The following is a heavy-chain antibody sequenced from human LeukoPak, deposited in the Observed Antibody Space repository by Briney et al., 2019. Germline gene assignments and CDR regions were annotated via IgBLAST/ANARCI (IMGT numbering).Heavy chain of an antibody. CDR2: IYYSGST. CDR3: ARSYGSGTRWFDP. Sequence: SETLSLTCTVSGGSISSYYWSWIRQPPGKGLEWNGYIYYSGSTNYNPSLKSRVTISVDTSKNQFSLKLSSVTAADTAVYYCARSYGSGTRWFDPWGQGTLVTVSS. V-gene: IGHV4-59*08. CDR1: GGSISSYY. D-gene: IGHD3-10*01. J-gene: IGHJ5*02.